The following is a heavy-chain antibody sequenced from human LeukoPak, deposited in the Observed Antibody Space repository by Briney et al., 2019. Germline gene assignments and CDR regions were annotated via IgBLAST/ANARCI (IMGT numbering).Heavy chain of an antibody. V-gene: IGHV1-69*13. CDR3: ARTYDSSGYYPDAFDI. CDR2: IIPIFGTA. CDR1: GGTFSSYA. D-gene: IGHD3-22*01. J-gene: IGHJ3*02. Sequence: AASVKVSCKASGGTFSSYAISWVRQAPGQGLEWMGGIIPIFGTANYAQKFQGRVTITADESTSTAYMELSSLRSEDTAVYYCARTYDSSGYYPDAFDIWGQGTMVTVSS.